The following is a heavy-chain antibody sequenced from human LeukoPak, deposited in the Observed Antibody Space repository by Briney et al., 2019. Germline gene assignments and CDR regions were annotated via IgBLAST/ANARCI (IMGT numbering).Heavy chain of an antibody. CDR1: GFHFSDYS. D-gene: IGHD6-13*01. CDR2: FDDRNGAAST. CDR3: AKVETAAAATLRGFDY. V-gene: IGHV3-48*04. J-gene: IGHJ4*02. Sequence: GGSLRLSCEVSGFHFSDYSMNWVRQAPGKGLEWISYFDDRNGAASTSYADSVKGRFIISRDAAKNSLFLQMNSLTAEDTAVYYCAKVETAAAATLRGFDYWGQGTLVTVSS.